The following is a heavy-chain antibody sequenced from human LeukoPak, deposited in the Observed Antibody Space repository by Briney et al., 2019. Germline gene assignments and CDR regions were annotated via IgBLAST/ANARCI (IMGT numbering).Heavy chain of an antibody. Sequence: GGSLRLSCAASGFTFSSYAMSWVRQAPGKGLEWVSYISSSGSAIYYADSVKGRFTISRDNAKNSLYLQMSSLRVEDTAVYYCARVRYRLAETYIDYWGQGTLVTVSS. CDR1: GFTFSSYA. V-gene: IGHV3-48*04. D-gene: IGHD3-16*01. J-gene: IGHJ4*02. CDR2: ISSSGSAI. CDR3: ARVRYRLAETYIDY.